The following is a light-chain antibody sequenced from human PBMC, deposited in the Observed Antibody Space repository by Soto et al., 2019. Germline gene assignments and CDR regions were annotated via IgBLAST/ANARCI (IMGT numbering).Light chain of an antibody. CDR3: QQYGGSPLYT. CDR2: GAS. CDR1: QSVSSSD. V-gene: IGKV3-20*01. Sequence: IVLTQSPGTLSLSPGDRATLSCRASQSVSSSDLAWYQQKPGQAPRLLIYGASTRATGMPDRFSGSGSGTDFTLTISRLEPEDFAVYYCQQYGGSPLYTFGQGTKLEIK. J-gene: IGKJ2*01.